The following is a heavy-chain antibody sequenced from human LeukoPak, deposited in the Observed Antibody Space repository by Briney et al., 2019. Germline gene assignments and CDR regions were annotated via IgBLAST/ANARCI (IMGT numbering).Heavy chain of an antibody. Sequence: GGSLRLSCAASGFTFSSYGMHWVRQAPGKGLEWVAVIWYDGSSEYNADSVKGRFTISRDNSKNTLYLQMNSLSAEDTAVCYCARDSYASGSCSLDYWGQGTLVTVSS. CDR2: IWYDGSSE. V-gene: IGHV3-33*01. CDR3: ARDSYASGSCSLDY. J-gene: IGHJ4*02. CDR1: GFTFSSYG. D-gene: IGHD3-10*01.